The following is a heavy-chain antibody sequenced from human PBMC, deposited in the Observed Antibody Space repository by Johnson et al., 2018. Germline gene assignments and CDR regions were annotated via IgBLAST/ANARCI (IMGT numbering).Heavy chain of an antibody. D-gene: IGHD6-6*01. CDR3: ARAPRTSSSYYFFGMDV. CDR2: LIPLFDIT. V-gene: IGHV1-69*14. Sequence: QVQLVQSGAEVMKPGSSVKVSCKVSGGTFSSYAISWVRQAPGQGLEWMGGLIPLFDITSYAQHFQGRVTITADKSTSTAYMEVSSLRSDDTAVYYCARAPRTSSSYYFFGMDVWGQGTTVTVSS. J-gene: IGHJ6*02. CDR1: GGTFSSYA.